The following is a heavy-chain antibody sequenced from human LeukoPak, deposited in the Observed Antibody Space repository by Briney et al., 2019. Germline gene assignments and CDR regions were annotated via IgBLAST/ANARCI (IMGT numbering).Heavy chain of an antibody. V-gene: IGHV3-43*02. CDR3: AKPQYSSGWYVFDY. J-gene: IGHJ4*02. CDR1: GFTFDDYA. D-gene: IGHD6-19*01. CDR2: ICGHGGST. Sequence: VGSLRLSCAASGFTFDDYAMHWVRQAPGNGLEWVSLICGHGGSTYYAYSVKGRFTISRDNSKNSLYLQMHSLRTEDTALYYCAKPQYSSGWYVFDYWGQGTLVTVSS.